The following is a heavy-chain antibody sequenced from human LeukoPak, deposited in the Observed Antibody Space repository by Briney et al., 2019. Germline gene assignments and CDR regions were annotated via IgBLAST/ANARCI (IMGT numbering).Heavy chain of an antibody. J-gene: IGHJ6*03. V-gene: IGHV1-2*02. CDR2: SNPNSGGT. Sequence: ASVKVSCKASRYTFTGYYMCGVRQAPGQGLEWMGWSNPNSGGTNYAQKFQGRVTMTRDTSISTAYMELSSLRSEDTAIYYCARAVRDGYIDYFYYMDVWGKGTMVTVSS. D-gene: IGHD5-24*01. CDR3: ARAVRDGYIDYFYYMDV. CDR1: RYTFTGYY.